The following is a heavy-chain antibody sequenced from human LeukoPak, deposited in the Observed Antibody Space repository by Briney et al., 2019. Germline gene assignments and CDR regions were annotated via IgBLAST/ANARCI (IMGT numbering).Heavy chain of an antibody. CDR1: GGSISSGSYY. V-gene: IGHV4-61*02. CDR2: IYTSGST. CDR3: ARYSGWYGSDY. D-gene: IGHD6-19*01. Sequence: SETLSLTCTVSGGSISSGSYYWSWIRQPAGKGLEWIGRIYTSGSTNYNPSLKSRVTISVDTSKNQFSLKLSSVTAADTAVYYCARYSGWYGSDYWAREPWSPSPQ. J-gene: IGHJ4*02.